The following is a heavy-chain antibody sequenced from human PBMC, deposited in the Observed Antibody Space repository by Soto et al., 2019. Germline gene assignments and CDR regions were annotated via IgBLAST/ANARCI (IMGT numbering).Heavy chain of an antibody. Sequence: GGSLRLSCAASGFTFSSYAMHWARQAPGKGLEWVAVISYDGSNKYYADSVKGRFTISRDNSKNTLYLQMNSLRAEDTAVYYCARVFKVDRQQLVPQYFQHWGQGTLVTVSS. D-gene: IGHD6-13*01. V-gene: IGHV3-30-3*01. J-gene: IGHJ1*01. CDR3: ARVFKVDRQQLVPQYFQH. CDR2: ISYDGSNK. CDR1: GFTFSSYA.